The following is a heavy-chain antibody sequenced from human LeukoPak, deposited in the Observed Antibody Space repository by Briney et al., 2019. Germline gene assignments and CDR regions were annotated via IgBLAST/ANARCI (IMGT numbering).Heavy chain of an antibody. V-gene: IGHV1-2*02. Sequence: ASVKVSCKASGYTFTGYYMHWVRQAPGQGLEWMGWINPNSGGTNYAQKFQGRVTMTRDTSISTAYMELSRLRPDDTAVYYCARDALVAARRRAWFDPWGQGTLVTVSS. CDR2: INPNSGGT. CDR1: GYTFTGYY. J-gene: IGHJ5*02. CDR3: ARDALVAARRRAWFDP. D-gene: IGHD6-6*01.